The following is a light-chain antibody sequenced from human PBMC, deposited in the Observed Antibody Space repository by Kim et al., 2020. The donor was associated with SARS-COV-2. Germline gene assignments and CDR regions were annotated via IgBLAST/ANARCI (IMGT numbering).Light chain of an antibody. CDR3: QQYNNWPPIT. CDR2: GAS. J-gene: IGKJ5*01. V-gene: IGKV3-15*01. CDR1: QSVSSN. Sequence: SPGERATLACRASQSVSSNLAWYQQKPGQAPRLLIYGASTRATGIPARFSGSGSGTEFTLTISSLQSEDFAVYYCQQYNNWPPITFGQGTRLEIK.